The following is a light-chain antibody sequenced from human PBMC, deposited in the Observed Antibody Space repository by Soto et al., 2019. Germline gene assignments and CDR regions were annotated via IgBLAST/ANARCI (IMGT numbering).Light chain of an antibody. CDR1: QDISSH. V-gene: IGKV1-17*01. J-gene: IGKJ3*01. CDR3: LHHNTYPFT. Sequence: DIQMTQSPSSLSASVGDRVTITCRASQDISSHLGWFQQKPGKAPKRLIYAASTLESGVPSRFSGSRSGTEFTLTISSLQPEDFAIYYGLHHNTYPFTFGPGTKVDIK. CDR2: AAS.